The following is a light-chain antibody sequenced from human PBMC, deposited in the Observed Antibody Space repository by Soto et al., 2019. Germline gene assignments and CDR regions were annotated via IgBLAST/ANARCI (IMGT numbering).Light chain of an antibody. J-gene: IGKJ1*01. V-gene: IGKV1-5*01. CDR1: QPISSW. Sequence: DIQLTQSPPTLSASVGDRVTITCRASQPISSWLAWYHQKPGKAPNLLIFDASNLESGVPSRFSGSGSGTDFTLTISSLQPDDFATYYCQQYNSYWTFGQGTKVDIK. CDR3: QQYNSYWT. CDR2: DAS.